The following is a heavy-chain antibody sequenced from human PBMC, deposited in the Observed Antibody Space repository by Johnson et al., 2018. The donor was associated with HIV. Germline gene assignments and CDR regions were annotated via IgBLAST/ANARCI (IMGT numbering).Heavy chain of an antibody. D-gene: IGHD5-24*01. V-gene: IGHV3-30-3*01. CDR1: GFTFSCYA. CDR2: ISYDGSNK. J-gene: IGHJ3*01. Sequence: QVQLVESGGGVVQPGRSLRLSCAASGFTFSCYAMHWVRQAPGKWLEWVAVISYDGSNKYYVDSVKGRFTISRDNPKNSLYLQMNSLRAEDTAVYYCAREMAWEDAFDVWGQGTMVTVSS. CDR3: AREMAWEDAFDV.